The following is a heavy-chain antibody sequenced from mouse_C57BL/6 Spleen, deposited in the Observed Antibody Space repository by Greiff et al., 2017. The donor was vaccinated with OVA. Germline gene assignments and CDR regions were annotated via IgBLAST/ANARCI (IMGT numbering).Heavy chain of an antibody. CDR1: GFTFSDYY. CDR2: INYDGSST. Sequence: EVKLMESEGGLVQPGSSMKLSCTASGFTFSDYYMAWVRQVPEKGLEWVANINYDGSSTYYLDSLKSRFIISRDNAKNILYLQMSSLKSEDTATYYCARGGGKYEGFDYWGQGTTLTVSS. V-gene: IGHV5-16*01. CDR3: ARGGGKYEGFDY. J-gene: IGHJ2*01. D-gene: IGHD2-1*01.